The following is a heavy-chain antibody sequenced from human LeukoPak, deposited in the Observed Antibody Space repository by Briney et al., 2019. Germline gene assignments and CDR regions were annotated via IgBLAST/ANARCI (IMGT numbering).Heavy chain of an antibody. D-gene: IGHD4-11*01. V-gene: IGHV4-59*01. Sequence: SETLSLTCTVSGGSISSYYWSWIRQPPGKGLEWIGYIYYSGSTNYNPSLKSRVTISVDTSKNQFSLKLSSVTAADTAVYYCARDVTVTSGLDAFDIWGQGTMVTVSS. CDR1: GGSISSYY. J-gene: IGHJ3*02. CDR2: IYYSGST. CDR3: ARDVTVTSGLDAFDI.